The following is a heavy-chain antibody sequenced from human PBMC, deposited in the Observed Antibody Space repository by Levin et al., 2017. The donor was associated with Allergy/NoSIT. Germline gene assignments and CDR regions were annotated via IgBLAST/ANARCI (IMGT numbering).Heavy chain of an antibody. CDR1: GGTFSSYA. CDR2: IIPIFGTA. CDR3: AREGPLGYSSSEDY. D-gene: IGHD6-13*01. J-gene: IGHJ4*02. V-gene: IGHV1-69*01. Sequence: KISCKASGGTFSSYAISWVRQAPGQGLEWMGGIIPIFGTANYAQKFQGRVTITADESTSTAYMELSSLRSEDTAVYYCAREGPLGYSSSEDYWGQGTLVTVSS.